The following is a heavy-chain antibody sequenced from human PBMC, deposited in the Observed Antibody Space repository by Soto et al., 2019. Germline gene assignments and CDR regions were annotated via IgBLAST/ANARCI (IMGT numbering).Heavy chain of an antibody. J-gene: IGHJ5*02. Sequence: SQTLSLTCAISGDSVSSNSAAWNWIRQSPSRGLEWLGRTYYRSKWYNDYAVSVKSRITINPDTSKNQFSLQLNSVTPEDTAVYYCARAQGWFGGLNENWFDPWGQGTLVTVSS. CDR3: ARAQGWFGGLNENWFDP. V-gene: IGHV6-1*01. CDR2: TYYRSKWYN. CDR1: GDSVSSNSAA. D-gene: IGHD3-10*01.